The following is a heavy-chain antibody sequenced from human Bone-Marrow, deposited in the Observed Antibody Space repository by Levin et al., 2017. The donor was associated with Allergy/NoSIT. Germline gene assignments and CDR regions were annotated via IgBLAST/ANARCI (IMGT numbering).Heavy chain of an antibody. CDR1: GGSFSGYY. J-gene: IGHJ6*02. CDR2: INHSGGT. D-gene: IGHD3-16*01. V-gene: IGHV4-34*01. CDR3: AKVGGPLSLSYIDV. Sequence: PSETLSLTCAVYGGSFSGYYWSWIRQPPGKGLEWIGDINHSGGTKYNPSLKSRVTISLDTSNNQFSLKLTSVTAADTAVYYCAKVGGPLSLSYIDVWGQGTTVTVSS.